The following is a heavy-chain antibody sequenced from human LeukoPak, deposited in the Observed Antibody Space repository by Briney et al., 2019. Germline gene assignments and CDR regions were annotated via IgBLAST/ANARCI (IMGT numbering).Heavy chain of an antibody. V-gene: IGHV3-33*01. CDR3: ARGPGYYYYYGMDV. Sequence: GGSLRLSCPVSGFTFSSYGMHWVRQAPGKGLEWVTFIWFDGSDKYYADSAKGRFTISRDNSKNTLYLQMNSLRAEDTAVYYCARGPGYYYYYGMDVWGQGTTVTVSS. CDR1: GFTFSSYG. J-gene: IGHJ6*02. CDR2: IWFDGSDK.